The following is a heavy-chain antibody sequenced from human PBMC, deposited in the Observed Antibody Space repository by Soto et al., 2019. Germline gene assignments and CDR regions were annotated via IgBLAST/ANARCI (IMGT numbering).Heavy chain of an antibody. CDR1: GFTFSSYA. CDR3: AKDPFIRIAVAGSGY. V-gene: IGHV3-23*01. Sequence: PGGSLRLSCAASGFTFSSYAMSWVRQAPGKGLEWVSAISGSGGSTYYADSVKGRFTISRDNSKNTLYLQMNSLRAEDTAVYYCAKDPFIRIAVAGSGYWGQGTLVTVSS. D-gene: IGHD6-19*01. J-gene: IGHJ4*02. CDR2: ISGSGGST.